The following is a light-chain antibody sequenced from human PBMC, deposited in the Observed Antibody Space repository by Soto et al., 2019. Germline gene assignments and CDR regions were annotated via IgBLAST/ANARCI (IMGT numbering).Light chain of an antibody. V-gene: IGKV3-15*01. J-gene: IGKJ2*01. Sequence: EIVMTQSPATLSVSPGERATLSCRASENVGNNLAWYQQKPGQAPRLLIYGASTRATDIPARFSGSGSGTDFTLTISSLQSEDFVVYCCQHYNNWPPYTFGQGTKVEIK. CDR3: QHYNNWPPYT. CDR1: ENVGNN. CDR2: GAS.